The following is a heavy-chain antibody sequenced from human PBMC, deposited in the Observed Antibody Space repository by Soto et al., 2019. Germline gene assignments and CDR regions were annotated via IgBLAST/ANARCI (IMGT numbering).Heavy chain of an antibody. V-gene: IGHV3-23*01. CDR1: GFTFSSYA. J-gene: IGHJ4*02. CDR3: AKVLARYSSGWYY. CDR2: ISGSGGST. D-gene: IGHD6-19*01. Sequence: EGSLRLSCAASGFTFSSYAMSWVRQAPVKGLEWVSAISGSGGSTYYADSVKGRFTISRDNSKNTLYLQMNSLRAEDTAVYYCAKVLARYSSGWYYWGQGTLVTVSS.